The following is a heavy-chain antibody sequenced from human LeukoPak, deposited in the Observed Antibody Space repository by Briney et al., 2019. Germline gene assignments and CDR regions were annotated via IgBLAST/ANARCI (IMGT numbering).Heavy chain of an antibody. Sequence: ASVKVSCKASGYTFTSYDINWVRQATGQGLEWMGWMNPNSGNTGYAQKFQGRVTMTRNTSISTAYMELSSLRSEDTAVYYCAISYMFGELLNDAFDIWGQGTMVTVSS. CDR1: GYTFTSYD. V-gene: IGHV1-8*01. J-gene: IGHJ3*02. CDR3: AISYMFGELLNDAFDI. D-gene: IGHD3-10*02. CDR2: MNPNSGNT.